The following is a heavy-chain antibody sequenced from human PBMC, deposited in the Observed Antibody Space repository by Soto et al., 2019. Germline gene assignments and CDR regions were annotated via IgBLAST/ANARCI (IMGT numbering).Heavy chain of an antibody. CDR1: GFTFSSSG. J-gene: IGHJ3*02. V-gene: IGHV3-30*03. CDR3: RGWDLRACDI. CDR2: ISYDGSNK. Sequence: PGGSLRLSCAASGFTFSSSGMHCVRQAPGKGLEWVAVISYDGSNKYYADSVKGRFTISRDNSKNTLYLQMNSLRAQDTAAYYSRGWDLRACDIWGRGTMVTVSS. D-gene: IGHD1-26*01.